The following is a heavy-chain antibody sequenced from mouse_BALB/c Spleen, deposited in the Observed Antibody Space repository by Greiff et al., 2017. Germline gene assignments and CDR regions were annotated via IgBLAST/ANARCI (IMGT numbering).Heavy chain of an antibody. CDR3: ERAEVSYAMDY. V-gene: IGHV5-9-4*01. Sequence: EVKLVESGGGLVKPGGSLKLSCAAAGFTFSSYAMSWVRQPPEKRLEWVAEISSGGSYTYYPDTVTGRFTISRDNAKNTLYLEMSSLRSEDTAMYYCERAEVSYAMDYGGQGTSVTVSS. CDR2: ISSGGSYT. CDR1: GFTFSSYA. D-gene: IGHD2-13*01. J-gene: IGHJ4*01.